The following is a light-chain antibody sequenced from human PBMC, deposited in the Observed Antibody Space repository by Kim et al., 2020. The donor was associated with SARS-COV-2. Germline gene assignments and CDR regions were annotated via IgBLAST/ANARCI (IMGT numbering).Light chain of an antibody. J-gene: IGKJ3*01. CDR1: QTIEKD. CDR3: QQSYNAPV. V-gene: IGKV1-39*01. Sequence: ASVGERVTTTCRGSQTIEKDLNWYQQKPGKAPKLLINGVAKLQSGVPSRFSGSGSGTEFALTISPLQPEDFAIYYCQQSYNAPVFGPGTKVDIK. CDR2: GVA.